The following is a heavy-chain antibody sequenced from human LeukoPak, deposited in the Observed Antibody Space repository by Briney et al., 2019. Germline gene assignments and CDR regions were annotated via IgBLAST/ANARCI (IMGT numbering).Heavy chain of an antibody. CDR2: ISNSGSTK. Sequence: PGESLRLSCAASGLTFSSYEMNWIRQAPGKGLEWISYISNSGSTKYYADSVKGRFTISRDNAKNSVFLQMNSLRAEDTAVYYCAKDGEKYQLLSPYYYYYMDVWGKGTTVTISS. CDR1: GLTFSSYE. V-gene: IGHV3-48*03. D-gene: IGHD2-2*01. J-gene: IGHJ6*03. CDR3: AKDGEKYQLLSPYYYYYMDV.